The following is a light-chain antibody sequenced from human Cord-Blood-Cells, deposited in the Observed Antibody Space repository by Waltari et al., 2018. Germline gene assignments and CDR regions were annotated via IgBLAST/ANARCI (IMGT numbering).Light chain of an antibody. V-gene: IGLV2-23*01. Sequence: QSALTQPASVSGSPGQSITISCTGTSSDVGSSNLVSWYQQHPGKAPKLMSYEGSKRPSGVSNRFSGSKSGNTASLTISGLQAEDEADYYCCSYAGSSTSFGGGTKLTVL. J-gene: IGLJ3*02. CDR2: EGS. CDR3: CSYAGSSTS. CDR1: SSDVGSSNL.